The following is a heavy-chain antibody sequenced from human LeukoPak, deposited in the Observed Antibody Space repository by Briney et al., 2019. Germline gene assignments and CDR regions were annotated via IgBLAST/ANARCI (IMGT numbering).Heavy chain of an antibody. J-gene: IGHJ4*02. CDR1: GFTFDDYT. Sequence: GGSLRLSCAASGFTFDDYTMHWVRQAPGKGLEWVSLISWDGGSTYYADSVKGRFTISRDNSKNSLYLQMNSLRAEDTAVYYCARPNRAYSSGWYYFDYWGQGTLVTVSS. CDR3: ARPNRAYSSGWYYFDY. D-gene: IGHD6-19*01. CDR2: ISWDGGST. V-gene: IGHV3-43*01.